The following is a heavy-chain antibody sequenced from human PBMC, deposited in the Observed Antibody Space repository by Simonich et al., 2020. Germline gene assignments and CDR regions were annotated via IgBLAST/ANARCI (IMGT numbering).Heavy chain of an antibody. CDR3: ARDFRLQLVEIGTYYYYGMDV. J-gene: IGHJ6*02. CDR1: GFTFSSYE. Sequence: EVQLVESGGGLVQPGGSLRLSCAASGFTFSSYEMNWVRHAPGKGLEWVSYISSSGSTIYYADAVKGRFTISRDNAKNSLYLQMNSLRAEDTAVYYCARDFRLQLVEIGTYYYYGMDVWGQGTTVTVSS. CDR2: ISSSGSTI. D-gene: IGHD6-6*01. V-gene: IGHV3-48*03.